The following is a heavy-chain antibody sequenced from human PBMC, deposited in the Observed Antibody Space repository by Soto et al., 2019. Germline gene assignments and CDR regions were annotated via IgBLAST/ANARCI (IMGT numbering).Heavy chain of an antibody. Sequence: GASVKVSCKSSGYTFTRYTMYCVRQAPGQRLEWMGIINPSGGSTSYAQKFQGRVTITRDTSASTAYMELSSLRSEDTAVYYCARGPGGPDGPGDYWGQGTLVTVSS. D-gene: IGHD2-15*01. J-gene: IGHJ4*02. CDR3: ARGPGGPDGPGDY. V-gene: IGHV1-3*01. CDR1: GYTFTRYT. CDR2: INPSGGST.